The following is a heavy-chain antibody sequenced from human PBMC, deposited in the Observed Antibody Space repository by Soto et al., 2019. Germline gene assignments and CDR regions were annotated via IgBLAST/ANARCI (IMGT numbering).Heavy chain of an antibody. CDR1: GYSFTSYW. J-gene: IGHJ6*03. CDR2: IDPSDSYT. D-gene: IGHD2-2*01. CDR3: ARTEPSSTSYYALYYMDV. Sequence: GESLKISCKGSGYSFTSYWISWVRQMPGKGLEWMGRIDPSDSYTNYSPSFQGHVTISADKSISTAYLQWSSLKASDTAMYYCARTEPSSTSYYALYYMDVWGKGTTVTVSS. V-gene: IGHV5-10-1*01.